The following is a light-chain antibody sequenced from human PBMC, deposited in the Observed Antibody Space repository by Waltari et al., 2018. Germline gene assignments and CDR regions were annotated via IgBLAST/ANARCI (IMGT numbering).Light chain of an antibody. Sequence: SSELTQHPAVSVALGQTVRITCQGDSLSSYYAIWYQQKPGQTPVLVIYGKNNRPSGIPDRFSGSSSGNTASLTITGAQAEDEADYYCNSRDSSGNPHVVFGGGTKLTVL. CDR2: GKN. V-gene: IGLV3-19*01. CDR1: SLSSYY. J-gene: IGLJ2*01. CDR3: NSRDSSGNPHVV.